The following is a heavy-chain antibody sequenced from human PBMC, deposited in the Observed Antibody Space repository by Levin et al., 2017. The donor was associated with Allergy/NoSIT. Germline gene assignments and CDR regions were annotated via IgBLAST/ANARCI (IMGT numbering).Heavy chain of an antibody. CDR1: GFTFSSYA. CDR2: ISGSGGST. CDR3: ATAAFYGDYPGTFWY. D-gene: IGHD4-17*01. V-gene: IGHV3-23*01. Sequence: GGSLRLSCAASGFTFSSYAMSWVRQAPGKGLEWVSAISGSGGSTYYADSVKGRFTISRDNSKNTLYLQMNSLRAEDTAVYYCATAAFYGDYPGTFWYWGQGTLVTVSS. J-gene: IGHJ4*02.